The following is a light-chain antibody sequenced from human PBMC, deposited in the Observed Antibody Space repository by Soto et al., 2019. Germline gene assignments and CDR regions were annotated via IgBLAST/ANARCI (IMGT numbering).Light chain of an antibody. CDR1: QSVINSY. J-gene: IGKJ4*01. V-gene: IGKV3-20*01. CDR3: QQYGSAPLT. Sequence: EIVLTQSPGTLSLSPGERATLSCRASQSVINSYVAWYQQKPGQAPGLLIYGASSRATGIPDRFSGSGSGTDFTLTISGLEPEDFAVYYCQQYGSAPLTFGGGTKVQIK. CDR2: GAS.